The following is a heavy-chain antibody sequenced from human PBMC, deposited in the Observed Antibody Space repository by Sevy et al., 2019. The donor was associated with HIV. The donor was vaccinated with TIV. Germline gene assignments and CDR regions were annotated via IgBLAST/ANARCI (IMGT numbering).Heavy chain of an antibody. Sequence: SQTLSLTCAISGDSVSSNSAAWNWIRQSPSRGLEWLGRTYYRSKWYNDYAVSVKSRTTINPDTSKNQFSLQLNSVTPEDTAVYYCARGVFLEWLLLSSRRGHTGYYYYMDVWGKGTTVTVSS. J-gene: IGHJ6*03. D-gene: IGHD3-3*01. V-gene: IGHV6-1*01. CDR2: TYYRSKWYN. CDR1: GDSVSSNSAA. CDR3: ARGVFLEWLLLSSRRGHTGYYYYMDV.